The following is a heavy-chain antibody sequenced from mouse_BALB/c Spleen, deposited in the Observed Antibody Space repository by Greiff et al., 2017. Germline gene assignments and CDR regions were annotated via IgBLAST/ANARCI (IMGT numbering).Heavy chain of an antibody. CDR1: GFSLTSYG. Sequence: VQLVESGPGLVAPSQSLSITCTVSGFSLTSYGVHWVRQPPGKGLEWLGVIWAGGSTNYNSALMSRLSISKDNSKSQVFLKMNSLQTDDTAMYYCARDNYDYDGDKAMDYWGQGTSVTVSS. CDR3: ARDNYDYDGDKAMDY. J-gene: IGHJ4*01. CDR2: IWAGGST. D-gene: IGHD2-4*01. V-gene: IGHV2-9*02.